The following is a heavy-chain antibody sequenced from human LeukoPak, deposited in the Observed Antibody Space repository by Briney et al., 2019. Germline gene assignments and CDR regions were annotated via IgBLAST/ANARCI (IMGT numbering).Heavy chain of an antibody. CDR2: ISWNSGSI. D-gene: IGHD3-10*01. Sequence: GGSLRLSCAASGFNFDDYAMHWVRQAPGKGLEWVSGISWNSGSIGYADSVKGRFTISRDNAKNSLYLQMNSLRAEDMALYYCARRPYGSGSYYNLNYFDYWGQGTLVTVSS. J-gene: IGHJ4*02. CDR3: ARRPYGSGSYYNLNYFDY. CDR1: GFNFDDYA. V-gene: IGHV3-9*03.